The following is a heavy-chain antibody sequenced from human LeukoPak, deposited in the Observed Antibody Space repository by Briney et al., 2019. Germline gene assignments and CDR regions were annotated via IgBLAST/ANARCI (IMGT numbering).Heavy chain of an antibody. J-gene: IGHJ6*03. CDR3: ARMGRDPIAAHNYYMDV. V-gene: IGHV3-21*01. Sequence: KPGGSLRLSCAASGFTFSSYSMNWVRQAPGKGLEWVSSISSSSSYIYYADSVKGRFTISRDNSKNTLYLQMNSLRAEDTAVYYCARMGRDPIAAHNYYMDVWGKGTTVTVSS. CDR2: ISSSSSYI. CDR1: GFTFSSYS. D-gene: IGHD6-6*01.